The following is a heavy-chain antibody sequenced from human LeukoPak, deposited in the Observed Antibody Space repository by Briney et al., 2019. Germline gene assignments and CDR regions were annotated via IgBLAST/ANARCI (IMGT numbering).Heavy chain of an antibody. CDR1: GFTFSSYA. J-gene: IGHJ6*02. V-gene: IGHV3-64*01. CDR2: ISSNGGST. D-gene: IGHD3-3*01. CDR3: AKGPDFWSGYYTKNYYYYGMDV. Sequence: PGGPLRLSCAASGFTFSSYAMHWVRQAPGKGLEYFSAISSNGGSTYYANSVKGRFTIYRDNSKNALYLQMGSLRAEDMAVYYCAKGPDFWSGYYTKNYYYYGMDVWGQGTTVTVSS.